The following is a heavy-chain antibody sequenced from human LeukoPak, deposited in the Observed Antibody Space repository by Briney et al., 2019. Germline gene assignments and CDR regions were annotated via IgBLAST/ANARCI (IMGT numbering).Heavy chain of an antibody. CDR1: GYTFSSYE. CDR2: ISSSGSNI. Sequence: PGGSLRLSCAASGYTFSSYEMNWVRQAPGKGLEWVSYISSSGSNIYYADSVKGRFTISRDNAKNSLYLQMNSLRAEDTAVYYCAREVEGYYDSSGYPDDAFDIWGQGTMVTVSS. D-gene: IGHD3-22*01. V-gene: IGHV3-48*03. J-gene: IGHJ3*02. CDR3: AREVEGYYDSSGYPDDAFDI.